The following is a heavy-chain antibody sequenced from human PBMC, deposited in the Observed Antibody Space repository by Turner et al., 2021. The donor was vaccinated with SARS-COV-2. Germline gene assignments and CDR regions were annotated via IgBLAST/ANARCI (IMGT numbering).Heavy chain of an antibody. CDR1: GGSISSGSYY. V-gene: IGHV4-61*02. J-gene: IGHJ6*03. D-gene: IGHD3-3*01. Sequence: QVQLQESGPGLVKPSQTLSLTCTVPGGSISSGSYYWSWIRQPAGKGLEWIGRIYTSGGTNYNPSLQSRVTISVDTSKNQFSLKLSSVTAADTAVYYCARDQGFLLEWEISYYYYMDVWGKGTTVTVSS. CDR3: ARDQGFLLEWEISYYYYMDV. CDR2: IYTSGGT.